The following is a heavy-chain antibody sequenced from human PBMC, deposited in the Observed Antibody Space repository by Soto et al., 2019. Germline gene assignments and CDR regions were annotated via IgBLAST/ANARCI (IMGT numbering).Heavy chain of an antibody. D-gene: IGHD2-8*01. CDR3: ARGVGVGSDAFDI. Sequence: QLQLQESGSGLVKPSQTLSLTCAVSGGSISRGGYSWSWIRQPPGKGLEWIGYIYHSGSTYYNPSLKSRVTITVDRSKNQFSLKLSSGTAADTAVYYCARGVGVGSDAFDIWGQGTMVTVSS. CDR2: IYHSGST. CDR1: GGSISRGGYS. J-gene: IGHJ3*02. V-gene: IGHV4-30-2*01.